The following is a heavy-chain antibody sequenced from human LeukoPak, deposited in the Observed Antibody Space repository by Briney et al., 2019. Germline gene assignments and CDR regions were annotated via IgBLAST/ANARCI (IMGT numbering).Heavy chain of an antibody. CDR1: GFTFSSYA. Sequence: GGSLRLSCAASGFTFSSYAMHWVRQAPGRGLEWVSSVDGGGDGTYYADSVKGRFTISRDNSKDTLYLQMNGLRAEDTAVYFCAKQSAGSAAWYSLHYDFWGQGTLVTVSS. V-gene: IGHV3-23*01. J-gene: IGHJ4*02. CDR3: AKQSAGSAAWYSLHYDF. D-gene: IGHD6-13*01. CDR2: VDGGGDGT.